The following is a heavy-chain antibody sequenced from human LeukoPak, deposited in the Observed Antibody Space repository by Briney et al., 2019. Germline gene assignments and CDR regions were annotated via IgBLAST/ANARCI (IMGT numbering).Heavy chain of an antibody. J-gene: IGHJ4*02. V-gene: IGHV4-59*02. Sequence: SETLSLTCTVSGGSVTTHYWSWIRQSPGKGLEWIGYVYYTESANYNPSLKSRATISVDTSRNQFSPQLSYVTAADTAVYYCARGTLAYYFGSWGQGTLVTVSS. CDR3: ARGTLAYYFGS. CDR1: GGSVTTHY. CDR2: VYYTESA. D-gene: IGHD3-3*02.